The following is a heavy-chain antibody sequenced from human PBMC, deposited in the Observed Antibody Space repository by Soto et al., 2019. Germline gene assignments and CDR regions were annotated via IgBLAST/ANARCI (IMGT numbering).Heavy chain of an antibody. CDR2: ISSDSTYI. Sequence: EVQLVESGGGLVKPGGSLRLSCAASGFIFSTYSINWVRQATGKGLEWVSCISSDSTYIHYRDSLKGRFTISRDNAKNSLYLQMNSLRSEDTAVYYCVRIDHSYGMDVWGQGTTVTVSS. CDR3: VRIDHSYGMDV. CDR1: GFIFSTYS. V-gene: IGHV3-21*01. J-gene: IGHJ6*02.